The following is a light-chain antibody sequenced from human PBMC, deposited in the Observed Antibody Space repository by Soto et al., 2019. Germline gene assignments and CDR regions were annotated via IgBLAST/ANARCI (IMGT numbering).Light chain of an antibody. CDR1: SNDIGHSDY. J-gene: IGLJ3*02. V-gene: IGLV2-14*01. CDR3: SSYTRSSRPV. CDR2: EVS. Sequence: QSALTQPASVSGSPGQSITISCTGTSNDIGHSDYVSWYQQYPGRAPNLIIYEVSHRPSGLYSRFSGSKSGSTASLTISGLQAEDEADYYCSSYTRSSRPVFGVGTKLTVL.